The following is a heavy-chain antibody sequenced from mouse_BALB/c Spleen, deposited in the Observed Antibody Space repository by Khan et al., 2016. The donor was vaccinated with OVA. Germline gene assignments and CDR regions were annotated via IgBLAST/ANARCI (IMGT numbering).Heavy chain of an antibody. V-gene: IGHV3-1*02. CDR3: TIYYDYDEFAY. CDR2: IHYSGST. Sequence: EVQLQESGPDLVKPSQSLSLTCTVTGYSITSGYSWHWIRQFPENKLEWMGYIHYSGSTNYNPSLKSRISITRDTSKNQFFLQLNSVTTEDTATYYCTIYYDYDEFAYWGQGTLVTVSA. D-gene: IGHD2-4*01. CDR1: GYSITSGYS. J-gene: IGHJ3*01.